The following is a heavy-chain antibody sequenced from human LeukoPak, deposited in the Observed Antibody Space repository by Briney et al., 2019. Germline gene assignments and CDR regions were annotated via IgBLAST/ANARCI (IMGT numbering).Heavy chain of an antibody. V-gene: IGHV3-48*01. CDR1: GFTFSSYN. J-gene: IGHJ6*03. CDR2: ISSSRRTI. D-gene: IGHD1-26*01. Sequence: PGGSLRLSCAASGFTFSSYNINWVRQAPGKGLEWVSYISSSRRTISYADSVKGRFTISRDNAKNSLYLQMNSLRAEDTAVYYCARGGYGASTPYYMDVWGKGTTVTVSS. CDR3: ARGGYGASTPYYMDV.